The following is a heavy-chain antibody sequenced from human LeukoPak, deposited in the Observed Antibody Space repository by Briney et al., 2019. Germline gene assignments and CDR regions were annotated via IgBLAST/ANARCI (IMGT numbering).Heavy chain of an antibody. V-gene: IGHV4-30-4*01. CDR1: GVFISSGDYY. D-gene: IGHD2-2*01. Sequence: SETLSLTCTVSGVFISSGDYYWSWSRQPPGNGLEWIGYIYYSGSTYYNPSLKSRVTISVDTSKNQFSLKLSSVTAADTAVYYCAKLGYCSSTSCYDYYMDVWGKGTTVTVSS. J-gene: IGHJ6*03. CDR3: AKLGYCSSTSCYDYYMDV. CDR2: IYYSGST.